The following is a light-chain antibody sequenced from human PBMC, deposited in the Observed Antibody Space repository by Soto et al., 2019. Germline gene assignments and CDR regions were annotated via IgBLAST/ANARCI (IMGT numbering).Light chain of an antibody. V-gene: IGLV2-23*01. CDR3: CSYAGSSLLYV. CDR2: EDS. J-gene: IGLJ1*01. CDR1: SSDVGNYDL. Sequence: QSALTQPASVSGSPGQSITISCIGTSSDVGNYDLVSWYQQHPGKAPKLMIYEDSKRPSGVSNRFSGSKSGNTASLTISGVQAEDEADYYCCSYAGSSLLYVFGTGTKLTVL.